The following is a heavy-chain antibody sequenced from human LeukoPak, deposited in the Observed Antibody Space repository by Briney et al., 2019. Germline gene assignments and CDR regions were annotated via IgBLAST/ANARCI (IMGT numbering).Heavy chain of an antibody. CDR3: STGSGHAFDI. CDR1: GFTFSSYA. V-gene: IGHV3-74*01. CDR2: INSDGSST. Sequence: AGGSLRLSCAASGFTFSSYAMSGVRQAPGKGLVWVSRINSDGSSTSYADSVKGRFTISRDNAKNTLYVQMNSLRAEDTAVYYCSTGSGHAFDIWGRGTMVTVSS. D-gene: IGHD3-10*01. J-gene: IGHJ3*02.